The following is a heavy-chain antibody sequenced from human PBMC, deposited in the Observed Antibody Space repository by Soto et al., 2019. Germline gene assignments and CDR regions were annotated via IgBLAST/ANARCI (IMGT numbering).Heavy chain of an antibody. CDR1: GGSISSGGYY. CDR2: IYYSGST. Sequence: QVQLQESGPGLVKPSQTLSLTCTVSGGSISSGGYYWSWIRQHPGKGLDWIGYIYYSGSTYYNPSHNSRVTISVDTSKNQFSLKLSSVTAADTAVYYCARDSSGGGYCSGGSCYGMDVWGQGTTVTVSS. D-gene: IGHD2-15*01. J-gene: IGHJ6*02. CDR3: ARDSSGGGYCSGGSCYGMDV. V-gene: IGHV4-31*03.